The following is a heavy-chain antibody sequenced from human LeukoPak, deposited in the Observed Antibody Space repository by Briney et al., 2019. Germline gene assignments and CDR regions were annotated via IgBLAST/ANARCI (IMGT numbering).Heavy chain of an antibody. Sequence: RPGGSLRLSCAASEFTFSSYEMNWVRQAPGKGLEWVSYISNSGSTIYHADSVKGRFTISRDNAKNSLYLQMNSLRAEDTAVYYCARDWAGGTHDYWGQGTLVTVSS. CDR2: ISNSGSTI. CDR1: EFTFSSYE. D-gene: IGHD3-16*01. J-gene: IGHJ4*02. V-gene: IGHV3-48*03. CDR3: ARDWAGGTHDY.